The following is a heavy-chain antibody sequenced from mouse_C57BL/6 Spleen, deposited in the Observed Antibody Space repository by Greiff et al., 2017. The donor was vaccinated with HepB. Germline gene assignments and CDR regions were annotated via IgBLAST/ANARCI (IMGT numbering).Heavy chain of an antibody. V-gene: IGHV5-17*01. J-gene: IGHJ4*01. CDR2: ISSGSSTI. Sequence: EVQGVESGGGLVKPGGSLKLSCAASGFTFSDYVMHWVRQAPETGLEWVAYISSGSSTIYYADTVKGRFTISRDNAKNTLFLQMTSLRSEDTAMYYCAKGPLIYYYGSSYVNYAMDYWGQGTSVTVSS. CDR3: AKGPLIYYYGSSYVNYAMDY. D-gene: IGHD1-1*01. CDR1: GFTFSDYV.